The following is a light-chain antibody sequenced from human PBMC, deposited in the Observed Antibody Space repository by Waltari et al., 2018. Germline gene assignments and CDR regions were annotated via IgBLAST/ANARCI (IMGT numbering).Light chain of an antibody. Sequence: DIQMTQSPSSLSASVGDRVTITCRASQSILNFLNWYQQKPGKAPKLLIYAASKLETAVPSRFSGRGSGTDFALTISSLQPEDFATYYCQQSYTTPRTFGQGTKVEIK. J-gene: IGKJ1*01. CDR2: AAS. V-gene: IGKV1-39*01. CDR3: QQSYTTPRT. CDR1: QSILNF.